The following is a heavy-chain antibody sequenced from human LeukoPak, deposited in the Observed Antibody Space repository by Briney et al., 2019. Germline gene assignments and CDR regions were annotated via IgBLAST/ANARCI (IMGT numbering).Heavy chain of an antibody. J-gene: IGHJ4*02. V-gene: IGHV4-39*01. CDR3: ARLRRYDFLSGSAKDY. CDR2: IYYSGST. D-gene: IGHD3-3*01. Sequence: MTSETLSLTCTVSGGSISSSSYYWGWIRQPPGKGLEWIGSIYYSGSTYYNPSLKSRVTISVDTSKNQFSLKLSSVTAADTAVYYCARLRRYDFLSGSAKDYWGQGTLVTVSS. CDR1: GGSISSSSYY.